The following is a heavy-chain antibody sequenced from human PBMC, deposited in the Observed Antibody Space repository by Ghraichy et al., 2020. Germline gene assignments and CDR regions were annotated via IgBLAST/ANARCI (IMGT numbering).Heavy chain of an antibody. CDR1: GFTFSTYS. Sequence: GGSLRLSCAASGFTFSTYSMTWVRQAPGKGLEWVAYISSSGSTIYYADSVGGRFTISRDNAKNSLSLQMNSLRDEDTAVFYCARDSTAYCGGDCYSSSDSYYGLDVWGQGTTVTVSS. CDR2: ISSSGSTI. D-gene: IGHD2-21*02. J-gene: IGHJ6*01. V-gene: IGHV3-48*02. CDR3: ARDSTAYCGGDCYSSSDSYYGLDV.